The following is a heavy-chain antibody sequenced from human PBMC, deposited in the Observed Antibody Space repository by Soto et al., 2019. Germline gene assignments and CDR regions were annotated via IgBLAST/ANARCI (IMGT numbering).Heavy chain of an antibody. CDR3: ASVGWELSLNGMDV. Sequence: QVQLVESGGGVVQPGRSLRLSCAASGFTFSSYGMHWVRQAPGKGLEWVAVIWYDGSNKYYADSVKGRFTISRDNSKNTLYLQMNSLRAEDTAVYYCASVGWELSLNGMDVWGQGTTVTVSS. J-gene: IGHJ6*02. D-gene: IGHD1-26*01. CDR1: GFTFSSYG. CDR2: IWYDGSNK. V-gene: IGHV3-33*01.